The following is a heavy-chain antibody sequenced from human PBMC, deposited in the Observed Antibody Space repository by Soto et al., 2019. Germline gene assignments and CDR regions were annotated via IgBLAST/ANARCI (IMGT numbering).Heavy chain of an antibody. V-gene: IGHV1-58*01. D-gene: IGHD1-26*01. Sequence: SVKVSCQASGFTFTNSAVQWVRQARGQRLEWIGWIVVGSGNTNYAQKFQERVTITRDMSTSTAYMELSSLRAEDTAVYYCASESYSGSYLIYYYYGMDVWGQGTTVTVSS. CDR1: GFTFTNSA. CDR3: ASESYSGSYLIYYYYGMDV. CDR2: IVVGSGNT. J-gene: IGHJ6*02.